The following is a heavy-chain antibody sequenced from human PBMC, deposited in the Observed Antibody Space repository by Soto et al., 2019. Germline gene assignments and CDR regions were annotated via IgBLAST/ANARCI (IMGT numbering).Heavy chain of an antibody. J-gene: IGHJ6*02. CDR2: IYPGDSDT. CDR1: GYSFTSYW. Sequence: PGESLKISCKGSGYSFTSYWIGWVRQMPGKGLEWMGIIYPGDSDTRYSPSFQGQVTISADKSISTAYLQWSSLKASDTAMYYCARREGYPHYYYYGMDVWGQGTTVTVSS. V-gene: IGHV5-51*01. D-gene: IGHD5-18*01. CDR3: ARREGYPHYYYYGMDV.